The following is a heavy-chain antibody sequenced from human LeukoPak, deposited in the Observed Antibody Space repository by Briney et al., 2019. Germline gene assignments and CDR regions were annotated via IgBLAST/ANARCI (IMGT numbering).Heavy chain of an antibody. J-gene: IGHJ4*02. CDR1: GFTFSSYG. CDR2: IWYDGSNK. D-gene: IGHD4-17*01. Sequence: PGRSLRLSCAASGFTFSSYGMPWVRQAPGKGLEWVAVIWYDGSNKYHADSVKGRFTISRDNSKNTLYLQMNSLRAEDTAVYYCARARGYGDYLFDYWGQGTLVTVSS. V-gene: IGHV3-33*01. CDR3: ARARGYGDYLFDY.